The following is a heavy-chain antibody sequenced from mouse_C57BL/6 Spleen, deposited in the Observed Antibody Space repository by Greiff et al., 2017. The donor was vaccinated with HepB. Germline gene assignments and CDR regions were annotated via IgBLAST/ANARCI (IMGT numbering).Heavy chain of an antibody. Sequence: QVQLQQSGPELVKPGASVKISCKASGYSFTSYYIHWVKQRPGQGLEWIGWIYPGSGNTKYNETFKGKATLTADTPSSTAYMQLSSLTSEDSAVYYCARDYGYDYYAMDDWGQGTSVTVSS. CDR1: GYSFTSYY. V-gene: IGHV1-66*01. CDR3: ARDYGYDYYAMDD. CDR2: IYPGSGNT. D-gene: IGHD2-2*01. J-gene: IGHJ4*01.